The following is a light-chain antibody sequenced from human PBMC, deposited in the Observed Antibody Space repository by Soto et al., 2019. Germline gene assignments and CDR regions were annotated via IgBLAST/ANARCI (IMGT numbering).Light chain of an antibody. V-gene: IGKV1-5*03. CDR2: KAS. CDR1: QSISSW. Sequence: DIQMTQSPSTLSASVGDRVTITCRASQSISSWLAWYQQKPGKAPKLLIYKASSLESGVPSSFSGSGSGTEFTLTISSLQPDDFATYYCQQYNSLWTCGQGTKVEIK. J-gene: IGKJ1*01. CDR3: QQYNSLWT.